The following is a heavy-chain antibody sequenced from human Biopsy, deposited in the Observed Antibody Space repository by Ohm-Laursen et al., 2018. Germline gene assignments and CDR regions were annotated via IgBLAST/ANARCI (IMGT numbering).Heavy chain of an antibody. J-gene: IGHJ4*02. CDR3: ARGRLRAVARFDY. Sequence: SQTLSLTCVVYGRSFSGYYWSWIRQPPGKGLEWIGEINHSGSTNYNPSLKSRVTISVDTSKNQFSLKLSSVTAADTAVYYCARGRLRAVARFDYWGQGTLVTVSS. CDR2: INHSGST. CDR1: GRSFSGYY. D-gene: IGHD6-19*01. V-gene: IGHV4-34*01.